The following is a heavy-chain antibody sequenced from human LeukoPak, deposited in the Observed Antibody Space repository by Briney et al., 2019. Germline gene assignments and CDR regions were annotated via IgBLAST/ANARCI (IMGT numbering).Heavy chain of an antibody. Sequence: QTGGSLKLSCAASGFTFSSYWMSWVRQAPGKGLEWVANIKQDGSEKYYVDSVKGRFTISRDSAKNSLYLQMNSLRAEDTAVYYCARERVPAAPFDPWGQGTLVTVSS. CDR2: IKQDGSEK. J-gene: IGHJ5*02. V-gene: IGHV3-7*01. CDR3: ARERVPAAPFDP. D-gene: IGHD2-2*01. CDR1: GFTFSSYW.